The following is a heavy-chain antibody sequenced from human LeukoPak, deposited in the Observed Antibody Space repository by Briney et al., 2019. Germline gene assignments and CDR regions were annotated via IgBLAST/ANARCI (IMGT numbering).Heavy chain of an antibody. CDR3: ARLLGGSAEGLFDY. D-gene: IGHD2-15*01. J-gene: IGHJ4*02. Sequence: SETLSLTCTVSGGSISSGDYYWSWIRQPPGKGLEWIGYIYYSGSTYYNPSLKSRVTISVDTSKNQFSLKLSSVTAADTAVYYCARLLGGSAEGLFDYWGQGTLVTVSS. CDR2: IYYSGST. CDR1: GGSISSGDYY. V-gene: IGHV4-30-4*01.